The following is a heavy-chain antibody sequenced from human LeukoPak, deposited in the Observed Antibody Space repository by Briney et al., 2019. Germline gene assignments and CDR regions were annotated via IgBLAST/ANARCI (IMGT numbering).Heavy chain of an antibody. Sequence: GGSLRLSCAASGFTFDDYAMHWVRQPPGKGLEWVSGISWNSGSIGYADSVKGRLTISRDNAKNSLYLQMNSLRAEDTAVYYCARDFTMTDAFDIWGQGTMVTVSS. D-gene: IGHD3-22*01. J-gene: IGHJ3*02. V-gene: IGHV3-9*01. CDR3: ARDFTMTDAFDI. CDR2: ISWNSGSI. CDR1: GFTFDDYA.